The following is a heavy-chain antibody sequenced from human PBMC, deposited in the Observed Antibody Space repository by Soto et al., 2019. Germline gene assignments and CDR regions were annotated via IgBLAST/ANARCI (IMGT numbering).Heavy chain of an antibody. V-gene: IGHV3-21*01. CDR1: GFTFSSYS. D-gene: IGHD5-18*01. CDR3: ARGKNVDTARGLFNDAFDI. CDR2: ISSSSSYI. Sequence: EVQLVESGGGLVKPGGSLRLSCAASGFTFSSYSMNWVRQAPGKGLEWVSSISSSSSYIYYADSVKGRFTISRDNAKNSLYRQMNSVRAEDTAVYYCARGKNVDTARGLFNDAFDIWGQGTMVTVSS. J-gene: IGHJ3*02.